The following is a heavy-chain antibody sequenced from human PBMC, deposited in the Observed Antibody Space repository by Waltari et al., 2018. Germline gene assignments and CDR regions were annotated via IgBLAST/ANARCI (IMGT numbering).Heavy chain of an antibody. V-gene: IGHV4-31*03. Sequence: QVQLQESGPGLVKPSQTLSLTCTVSGGSISSGGYYWSWIRQHPGKGLEWMGYSYYSGSTYYNPSLKSRVTISVDTSKNQCSLKLSSVTAADTAVYYCARDTRSTGTTRLDYWGQGTLVTVSS. CDR3: ARDTRSTGTTRLDY. J-gene: IGHJ4*02. CDR1: GGSISSGGYY. D-gene: IGHD1-1*01. CDR2: SYYSGST.